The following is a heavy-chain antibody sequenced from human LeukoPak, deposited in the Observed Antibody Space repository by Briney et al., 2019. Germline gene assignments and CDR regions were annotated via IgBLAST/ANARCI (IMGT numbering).Heavy chain of an antibody. CDR2: IYSGGST. Sequence: PGGSLRLSCAASGFTVSSNYMSWVRQAPGKGLEWVSVIYSGGSTYYADSVKGRFTISRDNSKNTLYLQMNSLRAEDTAVYYCARDLRATVIKGESGYYYYYMDVWGKGTTVTISS. J-gene: IGHJ6*03. CDR3: ARDLRATVIKGESGYYYYYMDV. D-gene: IGHD4-17*01. V-gene: IGHV3-53*01. CDR1: GFTVSSNY.